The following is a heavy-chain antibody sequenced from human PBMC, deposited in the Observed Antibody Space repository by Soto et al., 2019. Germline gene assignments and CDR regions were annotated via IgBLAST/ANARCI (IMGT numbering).Heavy chain of an antibody. D-gene: IGHD3-10*01. CDR3: AREGYDGSGSADY. J-gene: IGHJ4*02. Sequence: QVPLVQSGAEVKKPGASVKVSCKAPGYTFNRYGITWVRQAPGPGLEWRGWISAYNGNTNYAQNLQGRVTMTTDTCTSTRYRGLRGLSSDDPAVSFCAREGYDGSGSADYWGQGTLVTVSS. V-gene: IGHV1-18*01. CDR1: GYTFNRYG. CDR2: ISAYNGNT.